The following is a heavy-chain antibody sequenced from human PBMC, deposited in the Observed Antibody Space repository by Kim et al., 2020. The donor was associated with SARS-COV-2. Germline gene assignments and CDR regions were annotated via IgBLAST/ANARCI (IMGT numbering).Heavy chain of an antibody. CDR1: GFTFDDYA. Sequence: GGSLRLSCAASGFTFDDYAMHWVRQAPGKGLEWVSGISWNSGSIGYADSVKGXFTISRDNAKNSLYLQMNSLRXEDXXLYXXAKDIVGYPYYFYYWGQGT. D-gene: IGHD5-18*01. V-gene: IGHV3-9*01. CDR2: ISWNSGSI. CDR3: AKDIVGYPYYFYY. J-gene: IGHJ4*02.